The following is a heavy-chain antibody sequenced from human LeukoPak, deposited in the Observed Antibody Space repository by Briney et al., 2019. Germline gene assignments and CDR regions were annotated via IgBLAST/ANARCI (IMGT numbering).Heavy chain of an antibody. Sequence: SETLSLTCAVSGGSITGFFWTWIRQPAGEGLQYIGRIFSRGGANYNPSLQSRVAMSVDTSQNLFSLKLTSVTAADTAVYFCARVATPNVSSPLDFWGQGILVTVSS. J-gene: IGHJ4*02. CDR3: ARVATPNVSSPLDF. V-gene: IGHV4-4*07. CDR2: IFSRGGA. CDR1: GGSITGFF. D-gene: IGHD6-19*01.